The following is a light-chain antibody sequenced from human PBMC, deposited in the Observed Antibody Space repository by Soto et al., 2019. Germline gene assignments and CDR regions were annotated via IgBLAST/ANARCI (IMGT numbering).Light chain of an antibody. V-gene: IGLV2-23*01. CDR1: SSDVGSYNL. CDR3: CSYAGSSTWVV. Sequence: QSVLTQPASVSGSPGQSITISCTGTSSDVGSYNLVSWYQQHPGKAPKLMIYEGSKRPSGVSNRFSGSKSGNTASLTISGLQAEDEADYYCCSYAGSSTWVVFGGGTKVTVL. J-gene: IGLJ2*01. CDR2: EGS.